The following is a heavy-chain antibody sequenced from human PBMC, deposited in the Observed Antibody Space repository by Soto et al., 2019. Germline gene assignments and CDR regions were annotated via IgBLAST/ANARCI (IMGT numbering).Heavy chain of an antibody. J-gene: IGHJ3*02. CDR2: ISAYNGNT. CDR1: GYTFASYG. D-gene: IGHD5-18*01. V-gene: IGHV1-18*01. Sequence: ASVKVSCKASGYTFASYGISWVRQAPGQGLEWMGWISAYNGNTNYAQKLQGRVTMTTDTSTSTAYMELRSLRSDDTAVYYCASPLGYSYGPWEAFDIWGQGTMVTVSS. CDR3: ASPLGYSYGPWEAFDI.